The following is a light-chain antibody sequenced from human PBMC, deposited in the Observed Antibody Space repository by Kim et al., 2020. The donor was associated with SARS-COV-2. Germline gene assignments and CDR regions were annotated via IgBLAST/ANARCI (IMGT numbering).Light chain of an antibody. CDR1: QTISTY. CDR3: QQSFYTPWT. V-gene: IGKV1-39*01. J-gene: IGKJ1*01. CDR2: DAS. Sequence: DIQMTQSPSSLSASVGDRVTITCRASQTISTYLNWYQQKPGKAPKVLIYDASSLESGVPSRFSGSGSGTDFTLSISSLQPEDFATYYCQQSFYTPWTFGRGTKVDIK.